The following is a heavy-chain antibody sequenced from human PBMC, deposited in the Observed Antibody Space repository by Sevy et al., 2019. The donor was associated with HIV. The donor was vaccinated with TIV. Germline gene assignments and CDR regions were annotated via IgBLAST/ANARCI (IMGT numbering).Heavy chain of an antibody. CDR1: GFTFSTYA. J-gene: IGHJ4*02. CDR3: ARDGLVEMATIIDY. D-gene: IGHD5-12*01. CDR2: ISYDGSNK. V-gene: IGHV3-30-3*01. Sequence: GGSLRLSCAASGFTFSTYAMHWVRQAPGKGLEWVAVISYDGSNKYYADSVKGRFTISRDNSKNTLYLQMNSLRAEDTAVYYSARDGLVEMATIIDYWGQGTLVTVSS.